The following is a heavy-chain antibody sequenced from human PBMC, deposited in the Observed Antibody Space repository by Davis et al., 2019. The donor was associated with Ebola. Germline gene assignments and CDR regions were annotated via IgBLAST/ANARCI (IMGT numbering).Heavy chain of an antibody. Sequence: ASVKVSCKASGYTFTNSFLHWVLQAPGQGLEWMGIINPSGGSTSYAQKFQGRVTMTRDTSTSTVYMELSSLRSEDTAVDYCARMGRVVAKGGNDAFDIWGQGTMVTVSS. CDR2: INPSGGST. CDR3: ARMGRVVAKGGNDAFDI. CDR1: GYTFTNSF. J-gene: IGHJ3*02. V-gene: IGHV1-46*01. D-gene: IGHD2-15*01.